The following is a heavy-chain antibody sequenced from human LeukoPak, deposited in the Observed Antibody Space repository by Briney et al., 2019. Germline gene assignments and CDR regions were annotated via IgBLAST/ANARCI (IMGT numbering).Heavy chain of an antibody. V-gene: IGHV4-34*01. CDR2: GSDSGGT. CDR1: GGSFSGYY. D-gene: IGHD2-8*01. CDR3: AKNGQSGFSFDP. J-gene: IGHJ5*02. Sequence: SETLSLTCAVYGGSFSGYYWSWIRQPPGKGLEWIGEGSDSGGTKFNPSLKSRVTISADTSKNQFSLKLSSVTAADTAIYYCAKNGQSGFSFDPWGQGTLVTVSS.